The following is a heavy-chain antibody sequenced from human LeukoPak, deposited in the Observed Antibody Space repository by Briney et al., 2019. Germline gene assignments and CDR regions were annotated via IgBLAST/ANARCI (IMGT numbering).Heavy chain of an antibody. D-gene: IGHD6-13*01. J-gene: IGHJ5*02. CDR3: ASWSGQQRGNWFDP. V-gene: IGHV4-39*07. CDR1: GGSISSSSYY. Sequence: SETLSLTCTVSGGSISSSSYYWGWIRQPPGKGLEWIGSIYYSGSTYYNPSHKSRVTISVDTSKNQFSLKLSSVTAADTAVYYCASWSGQQRGNWFDPWGQGTLVTVSS. CDR2: IYYSGST.